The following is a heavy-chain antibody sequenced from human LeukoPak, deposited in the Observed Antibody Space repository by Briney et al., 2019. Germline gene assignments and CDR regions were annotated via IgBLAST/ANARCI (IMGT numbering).Heavy chain of an antibody. CDR3: ARGVSSSWYGDFDY. J-gene: IGHJ4*02. CDR2: IHYSGST. CDR1: GGSISSYY. D-gene: IGHD6-13*01. Sequence: SETLSLTCTVSGGSISSYYWSWIRQPPGKGLEWIGFIHYSGSTNYNPSLKSRVTISVDTSKNQFSLKLSSVTAADTAVYYCARGVSSSWYGDFDYWGQGTLVTV. V-gene: IGHV4-59*01.